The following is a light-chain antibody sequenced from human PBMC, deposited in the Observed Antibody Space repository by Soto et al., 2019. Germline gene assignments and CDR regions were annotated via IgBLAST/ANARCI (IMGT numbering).Light chain of an antibody. CDR1: QSISSTY. CDR2: VAS. V-gene: IGKV3-20*01. Sequence: ETVLTQSPGTLSLSPGERATLSCRASQSISSTYLAWYQQKPGQAPRLLIYVASYRATGIPDRFSGSGSGTDFTLTISRLEPEDFAVYYCQQYDRSPWTFGQGTKVEIK. J-gene: IGKJ1*01. CDR3: QQYDRSPWT.